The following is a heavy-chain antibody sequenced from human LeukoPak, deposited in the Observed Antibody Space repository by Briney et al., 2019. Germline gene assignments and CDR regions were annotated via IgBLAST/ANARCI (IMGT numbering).Heavy chain of an antibody. Sequence: ETLSLTCAVYGGSFSGYYWSWIRQPPGKGLEWIGEINHSGSINYNPSLKSRVTISVDTSKNQFSLKLSSVTAADTAVYYCARRVGARDWYFDLWGRGTLVTVSS. J-gene: IGHJ2*01. CDR1: GGSFSGYY. CDR2: INHSGSI. V-gene: IGHV4-34*01. CDR3: ARRVGARDWYFDL. D-gene: IGHD1-26*01.